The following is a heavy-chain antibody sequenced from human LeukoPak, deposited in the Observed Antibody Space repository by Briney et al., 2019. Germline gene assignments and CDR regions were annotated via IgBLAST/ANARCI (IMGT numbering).Heavy chain of an antibody. CDR3: AKDGGYSGYEDYYFDY. D-gene: IGHD5-12*01. Sequence: PGGSLRLSSAASGFTFSSYWMSWVRQAPGKGLEWVANIKQDGSEKYYVDSVKGRFTISRDNAKNSLYLQMNSLRAEDTAVYYCAKDGGYSGYEDYYFDYWGQGTLVTVSS. CDR1: GFTFSSYW. J-gene: IGHJ4*02. V-gene: IGHV3-7*04. CDR2: IKQDGSEK.